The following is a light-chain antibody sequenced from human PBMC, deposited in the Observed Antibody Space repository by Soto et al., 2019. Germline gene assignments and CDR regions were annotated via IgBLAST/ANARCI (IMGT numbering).Light chain of an antibody. J-gene: IGKJ5*01. Sequence: VGMTQAPLSLPVTRGQPASISCRSNQSLVHSDGIAYFSWFQQRPGRSPRRLIYKVSNRDSGVPARFSGSGSGTDFALKISRVEAEDVGVYYCMQGTHWPITFGQGTRLEIK. CDR3: MQGTHWPIT. V-gene: IGKV2-30*02. CDR2: KVS. CDR1: QSLVHSDGIAY.